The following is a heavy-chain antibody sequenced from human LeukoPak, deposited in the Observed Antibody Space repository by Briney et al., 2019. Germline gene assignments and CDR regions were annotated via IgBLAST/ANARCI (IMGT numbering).Heavy chain of an antibody. D-gene: IGHD3-10*01. J-gene: IGHJ5*02. V-gene: IGHV3-30*18. CDR2: ISHEGGSQ. CDR3: AKEGTPHVSTWYDL. Sequence: GGSLILSCAASGVTLSPYGMHWVRQAPGKGLEWVAVISHEGGSQHYADSVKGRFIISRDNPRNTLYLQMNILRTEDTAVYYCAKEGTPHVSTWYDLWGQGTQVIVSS. CDR1: GVTLSPYG.